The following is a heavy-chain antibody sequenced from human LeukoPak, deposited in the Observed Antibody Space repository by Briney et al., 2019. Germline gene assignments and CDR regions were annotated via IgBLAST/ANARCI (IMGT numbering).Heavy chain of an antibody. D-gene: IGHD2-2*01. V-gene: IGHV3-7*01. Sequence: GGSLRLSCAASGFIFSRYWMTWVRQAPGKGLEWVANIDQDGNEKFYVDSVKGRFTISRDDAKNSLYLQMNSLRVEDTSLYYCVRDQGAAADYWGPGTLVTVSS. CDR1: GFIFSRYW. CDR2: IDQDGNEK. CDR3: VRDQGAAADY. J-gene: IGHJ4*02.